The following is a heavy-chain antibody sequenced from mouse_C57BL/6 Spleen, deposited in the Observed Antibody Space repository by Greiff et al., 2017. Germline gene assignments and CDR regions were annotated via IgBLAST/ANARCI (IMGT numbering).Heavy chain of an antibody. J-gene: IGHJ4*01. CDR2: INPSRGYT. V-gene: IGHV1-4*01. CDR3: ARGGLGAIWDVEDAMDY. Sequence: QVQLQQSGAELARPGASVKMSCKASGYTFTSYTMNWVKQRPGQGMEWLGYINPSRGYTKYNQKFKDKATLHADKSSSTAYMPLSSLTSEDSAVYDCARGGLGAIWDVEDAMDYWGQGTSVTVSS. D-gene: IGHD4-1*01. CDR1: GYTFTSYT.